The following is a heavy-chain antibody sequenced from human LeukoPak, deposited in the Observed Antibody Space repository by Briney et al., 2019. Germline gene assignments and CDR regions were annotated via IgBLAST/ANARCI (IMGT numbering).Heavy chain of an antibody. CDR3: VKDLRLYGSGSYYFDY. CDR1: GFTFSSYG. V-gene: IGHV3-23*01. CDR2: ISGRGGST. D-gene: IGHD3-10*01. J-gene: IGHJ4*02. Sequence: GGSLRLSCAASGFTFSSYGMSWLRQAPGKGLEWVSAISGRGGSTYYADSVKGRFTISRDNSKNTLYLQMNSLRAEDTAVYYCVKDLRLYGSGSYYFDYWGQGTLVTVSS.